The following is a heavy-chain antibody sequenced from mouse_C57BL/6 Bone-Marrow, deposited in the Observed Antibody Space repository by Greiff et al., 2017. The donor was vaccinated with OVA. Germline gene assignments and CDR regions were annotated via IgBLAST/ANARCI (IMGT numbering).Heavy chain of an antibody. CDR2: ISDGGSYT. V-gene: IGHV5-4*03. D-gene: IGHD1-1*01. CDR3: ARKDSSYAMDY. J-gene: IGHJ4*01. Sequence: EVKLVESGGGLVKPGGSLKLSCAASGFTFSSYAMSWVRQTPEKRLEWVATISDGGSYTYYPDNVKGRFTISRDNAKNNLYLQMSHLKSEDTAMYYCARKDSSYAMDYWGQGTSVTVAS. CDR1: GFTFSSYA.